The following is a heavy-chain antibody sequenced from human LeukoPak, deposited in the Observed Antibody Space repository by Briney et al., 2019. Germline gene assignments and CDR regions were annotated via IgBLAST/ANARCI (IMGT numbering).Heavy chain of an antibody. D-gene: IGHD1-14*01. CDR2: FDPEDGET. CDR3: ASGEIRGFDY. J-gene: IGHJ4*02. CDR1: GYTLTEIS. V-gene: IGHV1-24*01. Sequence: ASVKVSCKXSGYTLTEISMHWVRQAPRKGLEWMGGFDPEDGETIYAQKFQGRVTMTEDTSTDTAYMELSSLRSEDTAVYYCASGEIRGFDYWGQGTLVTVSS.